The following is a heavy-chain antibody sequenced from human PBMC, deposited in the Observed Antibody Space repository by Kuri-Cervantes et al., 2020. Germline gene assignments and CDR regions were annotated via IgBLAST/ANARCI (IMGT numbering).Heavy chain of an antibody. CDR1: GFTASGNY. J-gene: IGHJ6*01. CDR3: ARDSPAGTGSYYGPYYYGMDV. V-gene: IGHV3-66*02. Sequence: GGSLRLSCTASGFTASGNYMSWVRQAPGKGLEWVSIIYSVGRTYYADSVKGRFTISRDNSRNTLYLQMDSLEVEDTAVYYCARDSPAGTGSYYGPYYYGMDVWGQGTTVTVSS. CDR2: IYSVGRT. D-gene: IGHD3-10*01.